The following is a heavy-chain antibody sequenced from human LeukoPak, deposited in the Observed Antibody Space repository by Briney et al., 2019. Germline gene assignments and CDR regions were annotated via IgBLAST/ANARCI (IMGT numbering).Heavy chain of an antibody. CDR3: ARGGEQHAYNWFDP. CDR2: IPYDGSNK. D-gene: IGHD6-13*01. J-gene: IGHJ5*02. CDR1: GFTFSSYG. V-gene: IGHV3-30*03. Sequence: GGSLRLSCAASGFTFSSYGMHWVRQAPGKGLEWVAVIPYDGSNKYYADSVKGRFTISRGNSKNTLYLQMNSLRAEDTAVYYCARGGEQHAYNWFDPWGQGTLVTVSS.